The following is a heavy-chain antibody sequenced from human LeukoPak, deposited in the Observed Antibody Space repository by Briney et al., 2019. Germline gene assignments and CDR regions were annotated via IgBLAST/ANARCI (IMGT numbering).Heavy chain of an antibody. D-gene: IGHD2-21*02. Sequence: PSQTLSLTCTVSGGSISSSSYYWGWIRQPPGKGLEWIGSIYYSGRTYYNPSLKSRVTISVDTSKNQFSLKLSSVTAADTAVYYCARDSGDCYSCRDYWGQGTLVTVSS. J-gene: IGHJ4*02. CDR2: IYYSGRT. CDR1: GGSISSSSYY. CDR3: ARDSGDCYSCRDY. V-gene: IGHV4-39*07.